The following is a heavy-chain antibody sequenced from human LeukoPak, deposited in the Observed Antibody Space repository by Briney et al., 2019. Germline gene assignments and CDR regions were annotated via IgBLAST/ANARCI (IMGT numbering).Heavy chain of an antibody. CDR3: AKVIDYYGSGLYFDY. D-gene: IGHD3-10*01. CDR1: GFTFSSYA. CDR2: ISGSGGST. Sequence: GGSLRLSCAASGFTFSSYAMSWVRQAPGKGLEWVSAISGSGGSTYYADSVKGRFTISRDNSKNTLYLQMSSLRAEDTAVYYCAKVIDYYGSGLYFDYWGQGTLVTVSS. V-gene: IGHV3-23*01. J-gene: IGHJ4*02.